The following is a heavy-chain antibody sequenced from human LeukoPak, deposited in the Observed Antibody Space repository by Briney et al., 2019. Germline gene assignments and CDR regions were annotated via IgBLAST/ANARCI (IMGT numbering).Heavy chain of an antibody. Sequence: SETLSLTCAVSGYSISSGYYWGWIRQPPGKGLEWIGSIYHSGSTYHNPSLKSRVTISVDTSKNQFSLKLSSVTAADTAVYYCARHADSSSWYAYWGQGTLVPVSS. D-gene: IGHD6-13*01. CDR2: IYHSGST. CDR3: ARHADSSSWYAY. CDR1: GYSISSGYY. J-gene: IGHJ4*02. V-gene: IGHV4-38-2*01.